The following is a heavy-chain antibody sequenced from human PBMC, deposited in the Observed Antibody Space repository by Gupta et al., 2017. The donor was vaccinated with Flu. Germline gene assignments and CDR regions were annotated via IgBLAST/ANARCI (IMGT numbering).Heavy chain of an antibody. V-gene: IGHV3-30-3*01. CDR3: ARGSARNDHRNNGGWYSHFDF. CDR2: ISYDGTSK. D-gene: IGHD6-19*01. J-gene: IGHJ4*02. Sequence: DWVAIISYDGTSKYYAESMKGRFIISRDDSKSMVYLQMTSLRTEDTAVYYCARGSARNDHRNNGGWYSHFDFWGPGTLVTVSS.